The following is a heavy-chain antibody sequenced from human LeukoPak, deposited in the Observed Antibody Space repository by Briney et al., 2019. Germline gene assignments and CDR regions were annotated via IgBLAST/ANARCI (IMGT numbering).Heavy chain of an antibody. CDR3: AREPLYDSSGYSDY. J-gene: IGHJ4*02. D-gene: IGHD3-22*01. CDR1: GFTFSSYS. CDR2: ISSSSSYI. Sequence: GGSLRVSCAASGFTFSSYSMNWVRQAPGKGLEWVSSISSSSSYIYYADSVKGRFTISRDNAKNSLYLQMNSLRAEDTAVYYCAREPLYDSSGYSDYWGQGTLVTVSS. V-gene: IGHV3-21*01.